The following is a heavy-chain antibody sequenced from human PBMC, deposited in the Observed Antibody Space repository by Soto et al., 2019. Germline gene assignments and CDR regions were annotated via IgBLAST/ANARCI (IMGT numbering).Heavy chain of an antibody. V-gene: IGHV4-59*01. D-gene: IGHD4-17*01. Sequence: QVQLQESGPGLVKPSETLSLTCTVSGGSISSYYWSWIRQPPGKGLEWIGYIYYSGSTNYNPSLKRRVTISVDTSKNQFSLKLSSVTAADTAVYYCARGTVTTGDYYYYYGMDVWGQGTTVTVSS. CDR3: ARGTVTTGDYYYYYGMDV. CDR1: GGSISSYY. J-gene: IGHJ6*02. CDR2: IYYSGST.